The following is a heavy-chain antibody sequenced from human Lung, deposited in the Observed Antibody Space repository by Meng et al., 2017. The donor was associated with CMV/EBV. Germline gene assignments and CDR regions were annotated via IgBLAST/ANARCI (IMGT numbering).Heavy chain of an antibody. CDR1: GYTFTGYY. CDR2: INPNSGGT. Sequence: ASVKVSCKASGYTFTGYYMHWVRQAPGQGLEWMGWINPNSGGTNYAQKFQGRVTMTRDTSISTAYMELSRLRSDDTAVYYCASYYDFWSGYYHFDYWGQGTXVTVSS. V-gene: IGHV1-2*02. CDR3: ASYYDFWSGYYHFDY. J-gene: IGHJ4*02. D-gene: IGHD3-3*01.